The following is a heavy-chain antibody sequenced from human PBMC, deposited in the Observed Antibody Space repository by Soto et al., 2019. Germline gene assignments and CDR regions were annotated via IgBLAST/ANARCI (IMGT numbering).Heavy chain of an antibody. J-gene: IGHJ3*02. CDR1: GGSISSYY. D-gene: IGHD1-26*01. CDR2: IYYSGST. Sequence: SETLSLTCTVSGGSISSYYWSWIRQPPGRGLEWIGYIYYSGSTNYNPSLKSRVTISVDTSKNQFSLKLSSVTAADTAVYYCARRWGSAFDIWGQGTMVTVSS. V-gene: IGHV4-59*08. CDR3: ARRWGSAFDI.